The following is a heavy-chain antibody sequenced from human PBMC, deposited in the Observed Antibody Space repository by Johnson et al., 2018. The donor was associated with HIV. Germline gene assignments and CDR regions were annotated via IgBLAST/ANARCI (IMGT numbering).Heavy chain of an antibody. D-gene: IGHD4-17*01. J-gene: IGHJ3*02. CDR1: GFTVSSNY. Sequence: VHLVESGGGLVQPGGSLRLSCAASGFTVSSNYMSWVRQAPGKGLEWVSVIYSGGSTYYADSVKGRFTISRDNSKNTLYLQMKSLRAEDTAVYYCARVPDYGDYGDAFDIWGQGTMVTVSS. CDR2: IYSGGST. V-gene: IGHV3-66*01. CDR3: ARVPDYGDYGDAFDI.